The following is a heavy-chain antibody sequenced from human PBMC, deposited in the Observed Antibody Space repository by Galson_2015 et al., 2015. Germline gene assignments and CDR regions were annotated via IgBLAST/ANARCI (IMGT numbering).Heavy chain of an antibody. CDR1: GFTFSSYA. CDR3: ARGIRIGVLVRGVGSDY. CDR2: ISYDGSNK. Sequence: SLRLSCAASGFTFSSYAMHWVRQAPGKGLEWVAVISYDGSNKYYADSVKGRFTISRDNSKNTLYLQMNSLRAEDTAVYYCARGIRIGVLVRGVGSDYWGQGTLVTVSS. V-gene: IGHV3-30-3*01. D-gene: IGHD3-10*01. J-gene: IGHJ4*02.